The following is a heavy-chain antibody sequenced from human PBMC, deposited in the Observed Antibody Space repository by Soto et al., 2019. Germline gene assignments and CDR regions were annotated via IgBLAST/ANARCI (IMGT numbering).Heavy chain of an antibody. CDR3: AKARIAYENWFDP. CDR2: ISYDGSNK. CDR1: GFTFSSYG. D-gene: IGHD6-13*01. J-gene: IGHJ5*02. Sequence: PGGSLRLSCAASGFTFSSYGMHWVRQAPGKGLEWVAVISYDGSNKYYADSVKGRFTISRDNSKNTLYLQMNSLRAEDTAVYYCAKARIAYENWFDPWGQGTLVTSPQ. V-gene: IGHV3-30*18.